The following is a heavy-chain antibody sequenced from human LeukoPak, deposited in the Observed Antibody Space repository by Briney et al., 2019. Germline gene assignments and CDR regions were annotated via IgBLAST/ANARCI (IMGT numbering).Heavy chain of an antibody. J-gene: IGHJ3*01. CDR1: GFTFTSYY. V-gene: IGHV1-46*01. D-gene: IGHD6-13*01. CDR2: INPSGGST. CDR3: ARHPDSSPALLDL. Sequence: ASVKVSCKASGFTFTSYYMNWVRQAPGQGLEWMGIINPSGGSTSYAQKFRGRLTVTRDMSTSIVYMELGSLRSEDTAKYYCARHPDSSPALLDLWGQGTMVTVSS.